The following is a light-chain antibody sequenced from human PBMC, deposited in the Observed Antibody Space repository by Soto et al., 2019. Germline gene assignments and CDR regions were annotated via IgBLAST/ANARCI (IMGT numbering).Light chain of an antibody. J-gene: IGLJ2*01. CDR1: SSDVGSYNL. CDR3: CSYARSRGGVV. Sequence: QSVLTQPASVSGSPGQSITISCTGTSSDVGSYNLVSWYQQHPGKAPKLMIYEGSKRPSGVSNRFSGSKSGNTASLTISGLQAEDEADYYCCSYARSRGGVVFGGGTKLTVL. V-gene: IGLV2-23*01. CDR2: EGS.